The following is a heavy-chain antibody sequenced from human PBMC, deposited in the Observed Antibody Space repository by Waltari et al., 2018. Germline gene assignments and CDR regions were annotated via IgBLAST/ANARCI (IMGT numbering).Heavy chain of an antibody. V-gene: IGHV3-15*01. D-gene: IGHD2-21*02. CDR1: GCTFSNAW. CDR2: IKSKTDGGTT. CDR3: TTDGSYCGGDCSEDDAFDI. Sequence: EVQLVESGGGLVKPGGYLRLSCAASGCTFSNAWMRWVRQAPGKGLEWVGRIKSKTDGGTTDYAAPVKGRFTISRHESKNTLYLQMNSLKTEDTAVYYCTTDGSYCGGDCSEDDAFDIWGQGTMVTVSS. J-gene: IGHJ3*02.